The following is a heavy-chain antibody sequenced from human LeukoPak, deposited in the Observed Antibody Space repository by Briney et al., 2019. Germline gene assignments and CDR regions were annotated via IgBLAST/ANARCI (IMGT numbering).Heavy chain of an antibody. D-gene: IGHD2-2*01. J-gene: IGHJ6*04. CDR1: GFTFSSYG. CDR3: AKDTTCSSTSCLAYYYYGMDV. V-gene: IGHV3-30*18. Sequence: PGRSLRLSCAASGFTFSSYGMHWVRQAPGKGLEWVAVISYDGSNEYYADSVKGRFTISRDNSKNTLYLQMNSLRAEDTAVYYCAKDTTCSSTSCLAYYYYGMDVWGKGTTVTVSS. CDR2: ISYDGSNE.